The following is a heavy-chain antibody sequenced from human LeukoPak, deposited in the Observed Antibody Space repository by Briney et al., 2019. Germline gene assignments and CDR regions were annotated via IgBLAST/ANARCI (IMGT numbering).Heavy chain of an antibody. CDR3: ARARYCANGVCYTGYSYMDV. V-gene: IGHV4-59*08. CDR2: IYYSGST. D-gene: IGHD2-8*01. Sequence: SETLSLTCTVSGGSISSYYWSWIRQPPGKGLEWIGYIYYSGSTNYNPSLKSRVTISVDTSKNQFSLRLSSVTAADTAVYYCARARYCANGVCYTGYSYMDVWGKGTTVTVSS. J-gene: IGHJ6*03. CDR1: GGSISSYY.